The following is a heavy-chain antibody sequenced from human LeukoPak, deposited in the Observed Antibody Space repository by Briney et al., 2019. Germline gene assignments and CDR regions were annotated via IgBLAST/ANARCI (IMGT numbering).Heavy chain of an antibody. CDR1: GFSFSNYA. Sequence: GGSLRLSCAASGFSFSNYAMSWVRQAPGEGLEWVSTISDSGSDTYYADSVKGRFTISRDNSKNTLYLRMTSLRAEDTAIYYCAKVPYSDYGSGRPPFMDVWGQGTTVAVSS. CDR3: AKVPYSDYGSGRPPFMDV. V-gene: IGHV3-23*01. D-gene: IGHD3-10*01. CDR2: ISDSGSDT. J-gene: IGHJ6*02.